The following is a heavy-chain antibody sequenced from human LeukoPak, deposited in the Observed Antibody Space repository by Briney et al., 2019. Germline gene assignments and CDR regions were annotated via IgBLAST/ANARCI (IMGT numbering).Heavy chain of an antibody. Sequence: GGSLRLSCAASGFTFSSYSMNWVRQAPGKGLEWVSSISSSSSYIYYADSVKGRFTISRDNAKNSLYLQMNSLRAEDTAVYYCARDAGYGYWVIDYWGQGTLVTVSS. CDR2: ISSSSSYI. J-gene: IGHJ4*02. D-gene: IGHD5-18*01. CDR1: GFTFSSYS. CDR3: ARDAGYGYWVIDY. V-gene: IGHV3-21*01.